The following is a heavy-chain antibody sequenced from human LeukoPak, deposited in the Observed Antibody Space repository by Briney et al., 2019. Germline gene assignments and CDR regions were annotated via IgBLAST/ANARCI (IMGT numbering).Heavy chain of an antibody. Sequence: GGSLRLSCAASGFAFSTYAMSGVRQAPGKGLEWVSALSGSGGSTYYADSVKGRFTISRDNSKNTLYLQMNSLRAEDTAVYYCAKDQSYGFDYWGQGTLVTVSS. CDR3: AKDQSYGFDY. V-gene: IGHV3-23*01. D-gene: IGHD5-18*01. J-gene: IGHJ4*02. CDR1: GFAFSTYA. CDR2: LSGSGGST.